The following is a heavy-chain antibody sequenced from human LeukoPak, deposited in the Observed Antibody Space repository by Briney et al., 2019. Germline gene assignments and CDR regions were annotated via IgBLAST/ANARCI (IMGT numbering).Heavy chain of an antibody. Sequence: GGSLRLSSSASGFMFNIHVMSWVRQAPGKGLEWVSGIIGSGGSTYYADSVKGRFTISRDNSKNTLSLQMNSLRAEDTAIYYCAKASRGFAYRLDFWGQGTLVTVSS. J-gene: IGHJ4*02. CDR1: GFMFNIHV. CDR3: AKASRGFAYRLDF. V-gene: IGHV3-23*01. D-gene: IGHD3-16*02. CDR2: IIGSGGST.